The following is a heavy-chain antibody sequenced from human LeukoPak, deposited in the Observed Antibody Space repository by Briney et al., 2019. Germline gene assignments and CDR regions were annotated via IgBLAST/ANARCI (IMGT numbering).Heavy chain of an antibody. J-gene: IGHJ4*02. CDR1: GFTFSSYS. CDR3: ARMVGAIPDY. V-gene: IGHV3-21*01. Sequence: GGSLRLSCAASGFTFSSYSMNWVRQAPGKGLEWVSSISSSSSYIYYADPVKGRFTISRDNAKNSLYLQMNSLRAEDTAVYYCARMVGAIPDYWGQGTLVTVSS. D-gene: IGHD1-26*01. CDR2: ISSSSSYI.